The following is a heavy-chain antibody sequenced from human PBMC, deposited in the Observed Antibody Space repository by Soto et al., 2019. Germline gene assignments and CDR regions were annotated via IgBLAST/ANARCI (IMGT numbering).Heavy chain of an antibody. J-gene: IGHJ4*02. Sequence: PSETLSLTCAVYGGSFSGYYWSWIRQPPGKGLEWIGEINHSGSTNYNPSLKSRVTISVDTSKNQFSLKLTSMTAADTAVYYCAGEGPLATFGVVWGQGTRVTVSS. D-gene: IGHD3-3*01. CDR2: INHSGST. CDR1: GGSFSGYY. V-gene: IGHV4-34*01. CDR3: AGEGPLATFGVV.